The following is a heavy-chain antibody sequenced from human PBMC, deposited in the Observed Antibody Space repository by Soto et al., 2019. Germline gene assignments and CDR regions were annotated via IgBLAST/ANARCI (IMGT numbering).Heavy chain of an antibody. V-gene: IGHV1-2*04. Sequence: ASVKVSCKASGYTFTGYYMHWVRQAPGQGLEWMGWINPDSGGTNYAQKFQGWVTMTRDTSISTAYMELSRLRSDDTAVYYCARGGTTVVTPHDAFDIWGQGTMVTVSS. D-gene: IGHD4-17*01. CDR3: ARGGTTVVTPHDAFDI. CDR1: GYTFTGYY. CDR2: INPDSGGT. J-gene: IGHJ3*02.